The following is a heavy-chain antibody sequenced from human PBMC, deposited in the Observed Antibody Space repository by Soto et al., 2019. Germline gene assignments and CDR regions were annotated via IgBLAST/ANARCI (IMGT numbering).Heavy chain of an antibody. V-gene: IGHV1-2*02. CDR3: APHYPDSSGYFDH. CDR2: INPNSGAT. D-gene: IGHD3-22*01. Sequence: QVQLVQSGTEVKKPGAPVKVSCKASGYMFTGNYMHWVRQAPGQGLEYMGWINPNSGATNYAQKFQGRVTMTWDTSISTAYVELSRLRSDDTAVYYCAPHYPDSSGYFDHWGQGTLVTVSS. J-gene: IGHJ4*02. CDR1: GYMFTGNY.